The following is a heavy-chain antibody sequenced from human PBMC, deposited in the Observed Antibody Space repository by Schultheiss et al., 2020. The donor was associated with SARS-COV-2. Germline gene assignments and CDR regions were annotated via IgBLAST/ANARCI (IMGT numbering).Heavy chain of an antibody. Sequence: GGSLRLSCAASGFTFSSYSMNWVRQAPGKGLEWVSYISSSGSTIYYADSVKGRFTISRDNSKNSLYLQMNSLRAEDTAVYYCARDLLSPGQWLVLDYWGQGTLVTVSS. CDR3: ARDLLSPGQWLVLDY. D-gene: IGHD6-19*01. CDR2: ISSSGSTI. V-gene: IGHV3-48*01. J-gene: IGHJ4*02. CDR1: GFTFSSYS.